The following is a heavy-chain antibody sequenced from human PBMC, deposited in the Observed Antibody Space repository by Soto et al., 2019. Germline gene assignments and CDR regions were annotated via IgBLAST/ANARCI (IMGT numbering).Heavy chain of an antibody. V-gene: IGHV1-18*01. D-gene: IGHD2-21*02. CDR2: ISAYHGNT. Sequence: QVQLVQSGAEVKKPGASVKVSCKASGYTFSSYHISWVRQAPGQGLEWMVCISAYHGNTNYAQKLQGRVTMTTDTATSTAYMELTSLRSDDTAVYYCARDVTPTHCCGQGTLVTVSS. CDR1: GYTFSSYH. J-gene: IGHJ4*02. CDR3: ARDVTPTHC.